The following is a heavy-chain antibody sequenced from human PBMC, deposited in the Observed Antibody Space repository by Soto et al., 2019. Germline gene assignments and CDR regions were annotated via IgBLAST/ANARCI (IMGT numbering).Heavy chain of an antibody. CDR1: GGSISSGDYY. Sequence: QVQLQESGPGLVKPSQTLSLTCTVSGGSISSGDYYWSWIRQPPGKGLEWIGYIYYSGSTYYNPSLKSRVTISLDTSKNQFSLKLSSVTAADTAVYHCPEVWPARFLYFYYRMDAWGQGTTVTVYS. CDR2: IYYSGST. D-gene: IGHD2-21*01. J-gene: IGHJ6*02. CDR3: PEVWPARFLYFYYRMDA. V-gene: IGHV4-30-4*01.